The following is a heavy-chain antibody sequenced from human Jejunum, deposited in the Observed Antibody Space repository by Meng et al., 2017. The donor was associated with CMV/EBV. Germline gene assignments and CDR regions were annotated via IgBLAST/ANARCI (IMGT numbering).Heavy chain of an antibody. CDR2: IYDSGST. D-gene: IGHD6-19*01. V-gene: IGHV4-39*07. CDR1: DSISSSSHH. CDR3: ARVRVHSNGWRPFDY. J-gene: IGHJ4*02. Sequence: DSISSSSHHWGWIRQPPGKGLEWIGNIYDSGSTFYNPSLKSRVSISKDTSKNQFSLRLDSVTAADTAVYYCARVRVHSNGWRPFDYWGRGTLVTVSS.